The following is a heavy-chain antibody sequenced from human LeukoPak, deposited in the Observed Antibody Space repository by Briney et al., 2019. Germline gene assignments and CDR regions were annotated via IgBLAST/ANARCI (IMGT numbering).Heavy chain of an antibody. J-gene: IGHJ5*02. CDR3: ARDVEDIVVVVAASPYNWFDP. CDR1: GYTFTGYY. Sequence: ASVKVSCKASGYTFTGYYMHWVRQAPGQGLEWMGWINPNSGGTNYAQKFQGWVTMTRDTSISTAYMELSRLRSDDTAVYYCARDVEDIVVVVAASPYNWFDPWGQGTLVTVSS. CDR2: INPNSGGT. D-gene: IGHD2-15*01. V-gene: IGHV1-2*04.